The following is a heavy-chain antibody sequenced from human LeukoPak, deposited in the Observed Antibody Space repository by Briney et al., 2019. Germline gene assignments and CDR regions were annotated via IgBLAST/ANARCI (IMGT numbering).Heavy chain of an antibody. J-gene: IGHJ4*02. V-gene: IGHV3-7*01. CDR2: IKGDGSDK. CDR1: GFIFSNNW. Sequence: GGSLRLSCAASGFIFSNNWMSWVRQAPGKGLEWVANIKGDGSDKYYVDFVKGRFTISRDNTRNSLYLQMNSLRADDTATYYCARDDFSGSYCDWGQGTLVTVSS. CDR3: ARDDFSGSYCD. D-gene: IGHD1-26*01.